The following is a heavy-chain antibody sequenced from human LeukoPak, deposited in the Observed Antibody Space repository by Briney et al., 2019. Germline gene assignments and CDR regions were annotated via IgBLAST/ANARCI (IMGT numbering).Heavy chain of an antibody. Sequence: ASVKVSCKASGYTFTGYYMHWVRQAPGQGLEWMGWINPNSGGTNYAQKFQGRVTMTRETSISTAYMELSRLRSDDTAVYYCARDPYNWNGLAYFDYWGQGTLVTVSS. CDR1: GYTFTGYY. V-gene: IGHV1-2*02. CDR2: INPNSGGT. J-gene: IGHJ4*02. CDR3: ARDPYNWNGLAYFDY. D-gene: IGHD1-20*01.